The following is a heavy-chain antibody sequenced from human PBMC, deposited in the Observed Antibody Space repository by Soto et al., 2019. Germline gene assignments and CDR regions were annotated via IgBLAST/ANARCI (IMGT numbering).Heavy chain of an antibody. Sequence: PVGSLRLSCAASGFTFSSYEMNWVRQAPGKGLEWVSYISSSGSTIYYADSVKGRFTISRDNAKNSLYLQMNSLRAEDTAVYYCGGEYCSGGSCPTHAFDIWGQGTMVTVSS. J-gene: IGHJ3*02. CDR3: GGEYCSGGSCPTHAFDI. V-gene: IGHV3-48*03. CDR2: ISSSGSTI. CDR1: GFTFSSYE. D-gene: IGHD2-15*01.